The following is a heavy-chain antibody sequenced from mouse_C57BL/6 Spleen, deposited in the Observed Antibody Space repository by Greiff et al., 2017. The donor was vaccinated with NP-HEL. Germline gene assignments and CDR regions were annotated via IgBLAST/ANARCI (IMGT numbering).Heavy chain of an antibody. CDR2: ISNLAYSI. J-gene: IGHJ2*01. CDR1: GFTFSDYG. D-gene: IGHD2-3*01. Sequence: EVHLVESGGGLVQPGGSLKLSCAASGFTFSDYGMAWVRQAPRKGPEWVAFISNLAYSIYYADTVTGRFTISRENAKNTLYLEMSSLRSEDTAMYYCARHNDGYYDYWGQGTTLTVSS. V-gene: IGHV5-15*01. CDR3: ARHNDGYYDY.